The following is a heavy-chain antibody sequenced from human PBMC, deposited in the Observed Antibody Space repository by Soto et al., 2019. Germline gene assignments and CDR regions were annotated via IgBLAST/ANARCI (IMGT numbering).Heavy chain of an antibody. CDR1: GYTFTSYA. V-gene: IGHV1-3*01. D-gene: IGHD3-10*01. J-gene: IGHJ5*02. CDR3: ARERGRQYYGSGSYYRSLAPWFDP. Sequence: WASVKVSCKASGYTFTSYAMHWVRQAPGQRLEWMGWINAGNGNTKYSQKFQGRVTITRDTSASTAYMELSSLRSEDTAVYYCARERGRQYYGSGSYYRSLAPWFDPWGQGTLVTVSS. CDR2: INAGNGNT.